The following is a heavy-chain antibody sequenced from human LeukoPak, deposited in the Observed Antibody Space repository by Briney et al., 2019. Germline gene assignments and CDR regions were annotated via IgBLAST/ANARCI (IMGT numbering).Heavy chain of an antibody. CDR3: ARDGQQLELDY. J-gene: IGHJ4*02. D-gene: IGHD6-13*01. V-gene: IGHV3-30*02. Sequence: GGSLILSCPASRFTFSSYGMHWVRQAPGKGLEWVALIRYDGSNKYYADSVKGRFTISRDNSKNTLYLQMNSLRAEDTAVYYCARDGQQLELDYWGQGTLVTVSS. CDR1: RFTFSSYG. CDR2: IRYDGSNK.